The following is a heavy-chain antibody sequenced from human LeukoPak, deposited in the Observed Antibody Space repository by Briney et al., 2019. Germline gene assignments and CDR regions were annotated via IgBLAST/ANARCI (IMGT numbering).Heavy chain of an antibody. CDR1: GFTFSSYG. J-gene: IGHJ3*02. Sequence: GGSLRLSCAASGFTFSSYGMHWVRQAPGKGLEWVAVISYDGSNKYYADSVKGRFTISRDNSKSTLYLQMNSLRAEDTAVYYCAKDLSEDAFDIWGQGTMVTVSS. CDR2: ISYDGSNK. V-gene: IGHV3-30*18. CDR3: AKDLSEDAFDI.